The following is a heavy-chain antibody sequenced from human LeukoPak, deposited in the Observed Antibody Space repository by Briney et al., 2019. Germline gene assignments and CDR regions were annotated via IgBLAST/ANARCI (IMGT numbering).Heavy chain of an antibody. V-gene: IGHV4-30-4*07. D-gene: IGHD3-22*01. CDR2: IYYSGST. CDR1: GFSFSSYA. Sequence: LRLSCATSGFSFSSYAMSWIRQPPGKGLEWIGYIYYSGSTYYNTSLKSRVTISVDTSKNQFSLKLSSVTAADTAVYYCARGQYFYDTSGYYSWFDTWGQGTLVTVSS. CDR3: ARGQYFYDTSGYYSWFDT. J-gene: IGHJ5*02.